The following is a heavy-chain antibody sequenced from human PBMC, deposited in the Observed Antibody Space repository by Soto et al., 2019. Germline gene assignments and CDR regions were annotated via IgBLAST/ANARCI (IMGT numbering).Heavy chain of an antibody. Sequence: PGGSLRLSCAASGFTFSSYGMHWVRQAPGKGLEWVAVISYDGSNKYYADSVKGRFTISRDNSKNTLYLQMNSLRAEDTAVYYCAKDLRPHVGYFDYWGQGT. CDR1: GFTFSSYG. D-gene: IGHD3-16*01. CDR3: AKDLRPHVGYFDY. V-gene: IGHV3-30*18. CDR2: ISYDGSNK. J-gene: IGHJ4*02.